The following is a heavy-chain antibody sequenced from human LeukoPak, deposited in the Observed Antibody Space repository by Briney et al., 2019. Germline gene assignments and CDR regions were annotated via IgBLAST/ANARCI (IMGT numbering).Heavy chain of an antibody. CDR3: ARGGHDYGDYLFDY. Sequence: SETLSLTCTVSGGSISSSSYYWGWIRQPPGKGLEWIGYIYYSGSTYYNPSLKSRVTISVDTSKNQFSLKLSSVTAADTAVYYCARGGHDYGDYLFDYWGQGTLVTVSS. CDR2: IYYSGST. V-gene: IGHV4-31*03. J-gene: IGHJ4*02. CDR1: GGSISSSSYY. D-gene: IGHD4-17*01.